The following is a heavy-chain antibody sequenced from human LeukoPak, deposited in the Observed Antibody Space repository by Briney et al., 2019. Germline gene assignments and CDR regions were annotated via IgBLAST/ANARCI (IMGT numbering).Heavy chain of an antibody. CDR2: IYYSGSA. CDR3: ARVNYGSATKEDY. D-gene: IGHD3-10*01. V-gene: IGHV4-31*03. J-gene: IGHJ4*02. Sequence: SETLSLTCTVSGVSISSGGYYWSWIRQHPGKGLEWIGYIYYSGSAYYNPSLKSRVTISVDTSENQFSLKLSSVTAADTAVYYCARVNYGSATKEDYWGQGTLVTVSS. CDR1: GVSISSGGYY.